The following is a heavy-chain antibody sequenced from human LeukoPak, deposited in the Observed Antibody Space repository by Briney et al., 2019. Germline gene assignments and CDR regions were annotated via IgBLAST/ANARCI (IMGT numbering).Heavy chain of an antibody. CDR3: ARAGVGYSYSFDY. Sequence: SETLSLTCTVSGGSISSYYWSWIGQPAGKGLEWSGRIYTSGSTNYNPSLKSRVTMSVDTSKHQFPLKLSSVTAADTAVYYCARAGVGYSYSFDYWGQGTLVTVSS. CDR2: IYTSGST. V-gene: IGHV4-4*07. J-gene: IGHJ4*02. D-gene: IGHD5-18*01. CDR1: GGSISSYY.